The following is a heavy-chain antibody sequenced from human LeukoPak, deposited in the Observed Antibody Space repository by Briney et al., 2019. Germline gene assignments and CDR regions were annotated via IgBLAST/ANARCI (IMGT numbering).Heavy chain of an antibody. J-gene: IGHJ4*02. CDR2: ISGSGGST. V-gene: IGHV3-23*01. CDR1: GFTFSSYA. Sequence: PGGSLRLSCTASGFTFSSYAMTWVRQAPGKGLEWVSGISGSGGSTYYADSVKGRFTISRDNSKNTLYLQMSSLRAEDTAVYYCAKGPEVRGVIVILKTGEKGALDYWGQGTLVTVSS. D-gene: IGHD3-10*01. CDR3: AKGPEVRGVIVILKTGEKGALDY.